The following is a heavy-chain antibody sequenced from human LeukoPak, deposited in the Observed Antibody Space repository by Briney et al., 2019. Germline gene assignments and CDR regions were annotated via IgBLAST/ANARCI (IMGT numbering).Heavy chain of an antibody. J-gene: IGHJ1*01. CDR2: INPNSGGT. D-gene: IGHD3-22*01. CDR3: ARDGVGYYDSSGYYYFQH. Sequence: ASVKVSCKASGHTFTGYYIHWVRQAPGQGLEWMGWINPNSGGTNYAQKFQGRVTMTRDTSISTAYMELSRLRSDDTAVYYCARDGVGYYDSSGYYYFQHWGQGTLVTVSS. V-gene: IGHV1-2*02. CDR1: GHTFTGYY.